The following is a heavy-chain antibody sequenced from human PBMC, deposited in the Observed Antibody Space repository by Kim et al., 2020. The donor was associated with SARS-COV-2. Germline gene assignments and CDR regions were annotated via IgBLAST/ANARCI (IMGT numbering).Heavy chain of an antibody. V-gene: IGHV3-21*01. CDR2: ISSSSSYI. CDR1: GFTFSSYS. D-gene: IGHD3-22*01. J-gene: IGHJ4*02. Sequence: GGSLRLSCAASGFTFSSYSMNWVRQAPGKGLEWVSSISSSSSYIYYADSVKGRFTISRDNAKNSLYLQMNSLRAEDTAVYYCARVVQNYYDSSGYVDYWGQGTLVTVSS. CDR3: ARVVQNYYDSSGYVDY.